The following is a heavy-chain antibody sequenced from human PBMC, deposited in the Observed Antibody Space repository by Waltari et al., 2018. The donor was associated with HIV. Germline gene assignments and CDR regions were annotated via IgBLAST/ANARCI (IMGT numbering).Heavy chain of an antibody. Sequence: EMQLVESGGGLVQPGVSLILSCAASGFTLSAPSTLWVRQASGKGLEWVGRIRAKPNNFATAYAASVEGRFTISRDDSKDTAYLQMHSLRTEDTAKYYCATNGDYNYYGLDVWGQGATVTVSS. CDR1: GFTLSAPS. J-gene: IGHJ6*02. V-gene: IGHV3-73*01. CDR3: ATNGDYNYYGLDV. CDR2: IRAKPNNFAT. D-gene: IGHD2-8*01.